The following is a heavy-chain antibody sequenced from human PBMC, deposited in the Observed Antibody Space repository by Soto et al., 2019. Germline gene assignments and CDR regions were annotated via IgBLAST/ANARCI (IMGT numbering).Heavy chain of an antibody. D-gene: IGHD3-10*01. V-gene: IGHV3-48*01. J-gene: IGHJ3*02. CDR3: ARTYYYGSGSCYDAFXI. Sequence: GGSLRLSCAASGFTFSSYSMNWVRQAPGKGLEWVSYISSSSSTIYYADSVKGRFTISRDNAKNSLYLQMNSLRAEDTAVYYCARTYYYGSGSCYDAFXIWGQGTMVTVSS. CDR2: ISSSSSTI. CDR1: GFTFSSYS.